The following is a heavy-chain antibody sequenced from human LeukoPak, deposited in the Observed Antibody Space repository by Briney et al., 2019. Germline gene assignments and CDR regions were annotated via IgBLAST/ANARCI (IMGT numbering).Heavy chain of an antibody. CDR2: ISSSGSTI. CDR1: GFTFSSYE. D-gene: IGHD6-13*01. V-gene: IGHV3-48*03. Sequence: PGGSLRLYCAASGFTFSSYEMNWVRQAPGKGLEWVSYISSSGSTIYYADSVKGRFTISRDNAKNSLYLQMNSLRAEDTAVYYCARVQQQLVWGLSVVARAEFDPWGQGTLVTVSS. CDR3: ARVQQQLVWGLSVVARAEFDP. J-gene: IGHJ5*02.